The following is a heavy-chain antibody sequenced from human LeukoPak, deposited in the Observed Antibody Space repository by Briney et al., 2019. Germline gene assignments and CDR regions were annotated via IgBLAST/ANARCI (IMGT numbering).Heavy chain of an antibody. V-gene: IGHV4-34*01. CDR2: INHSGST. CDR3: ARRSSWSFDF. J-gene: IGHJ4*02. CDR1: GGSFSGYY. Sequence: SETLSLTCAVYGGSFSGYYWSWIRQPPGKGLEWIGEINHSGSTNYNPSLKSRVTISVDTSKSLFSLKLSSVTAPDTAVYYCARRSSWSFDFWGQGTLVTVSS. D-gene: IGHD6-13*01.